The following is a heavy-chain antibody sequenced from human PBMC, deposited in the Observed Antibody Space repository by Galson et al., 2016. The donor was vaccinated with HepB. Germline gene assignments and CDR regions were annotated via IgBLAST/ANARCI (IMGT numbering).Heavy chain of an antibody. J-gene: IGHJ4*02. D-gene: IGHD3-16*01. CDR3: TRERGSHGFDY. CDR2: INPIAGTT. CDR1: GYTFIIYY. V-gene: IGHV1-46*01. Sequence: SVKVSCKASGYTFIIYYIHWVRQAPGLGLEWMGIINPIAGTTTYEQRFQGRLTLTRNTSTSTVYMDLSSLTSEDTAVYYCTRERGSHGFDYWGQGTLVTVSS.